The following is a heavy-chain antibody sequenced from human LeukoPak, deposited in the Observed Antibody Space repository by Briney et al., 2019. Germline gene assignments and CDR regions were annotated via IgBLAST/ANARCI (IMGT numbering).Heavy chain of an antibody. CDR2: ISSSSSTI. J-gene: IGHJ4*02. Sequence: GGSLRLSCAASGFTFTSYSMNWVRQAPGKGLEWVSYISSSSSTIYYADSVKGRFTISRDNAKNSLYLQMNSLRDEDTAVYYCARSGWDCSSTSCYVGYYFDDWGQGTLVTVSS. V-gene: IGHV3-48*02. D-gene: IGHD2-2*01. CDR1: GFTFTSYS. CDR3: ARSGWDCSSTSCYVGYYFDD.